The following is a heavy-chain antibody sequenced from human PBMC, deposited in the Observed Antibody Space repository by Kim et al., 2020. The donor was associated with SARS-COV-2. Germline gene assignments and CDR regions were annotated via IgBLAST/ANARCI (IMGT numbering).Heavy chain of an antibody. V-gene: IGHV7-4-1*02. J-gene: IGHJ4*02. CDR1: GYTFTSYA. CDR2: INTNTGNP. D-gene: IGHD3-3*01. CDR3: ARTPPYPYYDFWSGYYTPPFDY. Sequence: ASVKVSCKASGYTFTSYAMNWVRQAPGQGLEWMGWINTNTGNPTYAQGFTGRFVFSLDTSVSTAYLQISSLKAEDTAVYYCARTPPYPYYDFWSGYYTPPFDYWGQGTLVTVSS.